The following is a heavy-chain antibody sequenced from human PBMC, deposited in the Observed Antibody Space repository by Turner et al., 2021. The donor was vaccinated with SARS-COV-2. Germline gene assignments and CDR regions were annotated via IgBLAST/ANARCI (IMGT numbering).Heavy chain of an antibody. D-gene: IGHD6-19*01. J-gene: IGHJ6*02. V-gene: IGHV1-24*01. CDR1: GYTLTALS. Sequence: VQLVPPGAEVKNPGASEKVSCKVSGYTLTALSMHWVRQATGKGLEWMGGFDPEDGETTDAQKVQGRDTMTEDTSTDTAYMELSSLRSEDTAVYYCATGVAVAGTPSKYYYYYGMDVWGQGTTVTVSS. CDR3: ATGVAVAGTPSKYYYYYGMDV. CDR2: FDPEDGET.